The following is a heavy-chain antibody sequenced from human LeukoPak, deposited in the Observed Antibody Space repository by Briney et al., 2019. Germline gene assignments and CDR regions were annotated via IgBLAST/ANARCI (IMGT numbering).Heavy chain of an antibody. CDR3: AKARGGLYYYGSGGYYMNY. D-gene: IGHD3-10*01. CDR1: GFTFSSYA. J-gene: IGHJ4*02. V-gene: IGHV3-23*01. CDR2: ISGSGGST. Sequence: GGSLRLSCAASGFTFSSYAMSWVRRAPGKGLEWVSAISGSGGSTYYADSVKGRFTISRDNSKNTLYLQMNSLRAEDTAVYYCAKARGGLYYYGSGGYYMNYWGQGTLVTVSS.